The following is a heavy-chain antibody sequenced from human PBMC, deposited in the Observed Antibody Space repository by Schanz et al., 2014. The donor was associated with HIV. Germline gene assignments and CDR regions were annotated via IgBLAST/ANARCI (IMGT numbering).Heavy chain of an antibody. V-gene: IGHV3-23*01. CDR3: AKYIEVVVAAMGFDY. J-gene: IGHJ4*02. D-gene: IGHD2-15*01. CDR2: ISGSGGST. CDR1: GFTFNSYA. Sequence: EVQLLESGGGLVQPGGSLRLACAASGFTFNSYAMSWVRQAPGKGLEWVSAISGSGGSTNYADSVKGRFTISRDNSKNTLYLQMNSLRAEDTAVYYCAKYIEVVVAAMGFDYWGQGTLVTVSS.